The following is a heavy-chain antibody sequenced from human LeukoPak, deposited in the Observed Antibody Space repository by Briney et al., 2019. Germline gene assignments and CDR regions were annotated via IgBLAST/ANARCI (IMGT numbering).Heavy chain of an antibody. V-gene: IGHV1-2*02. J-gene: IGHJ4*02. CDR1: GYSFTGYY. CDR3: ARDQNYYDATSYYGIDY. CDR2: SNPNSGAT. D-gene: IGHD3-22*01. Sequence: ASVKVSCKASGYSFTGYYIHWVRQAPGQGLEWMGGSNPNSGATNYAQTFQDRITMTRDTTINTAYMELNRLRSDDTAMYYCARDQNYYDATSYYGIDYWGQGTLVTVSS.